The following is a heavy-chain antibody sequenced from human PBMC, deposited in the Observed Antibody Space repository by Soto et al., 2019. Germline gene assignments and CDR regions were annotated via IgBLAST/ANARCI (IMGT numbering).Heavy chain of an antibody. CDR2: ISYDGTNK. J-gene: IGHJ6*02. D-gene: IGHD6-19*01. CDR3: AKDGGWLPGYYYYGMDV. V-gene: IGHV3-30*18. Sequence: QVQLVESGGGVVQPGRSLRLSCAASGFTFSHYGMHWVRQAPGKGLEWVAVISYDGTNKYYSDSLKGRFTISRDNSKNTMYLQMNSLRAEDTSVYDCAKDGGWLPGYYYYGMDVWGQGTTVTVSS. CDR1: GFTFSHYG.